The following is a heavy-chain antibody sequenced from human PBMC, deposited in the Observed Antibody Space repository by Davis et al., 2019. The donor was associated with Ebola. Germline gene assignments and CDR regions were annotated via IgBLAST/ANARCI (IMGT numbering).Heavy chain of an antibody. J-gene: IGHJ3*02. Sequence: PGGSLRLSCAASGFTIGNYWMAWVRQAPGKGLEWVANIKGDGSKENYVDSVKGRFTISRDNAKNSLFLQMNSLRAEDTALYYCTRDSNYFGTNGRYFDVFDTWGQGTMVTVSS. D-gene: IGHD2-8*01. CDR3: TRDSNYFGTNGRYFDVFDT. CDR1: GFTIGNYW. CDR2: IKGDGSKE. V-gene: IGHV3-7*01.